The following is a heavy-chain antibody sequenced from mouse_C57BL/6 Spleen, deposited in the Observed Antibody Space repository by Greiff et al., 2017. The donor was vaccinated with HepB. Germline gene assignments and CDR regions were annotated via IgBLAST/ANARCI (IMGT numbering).Heavy chain of an antibody. Sequence: EVKLQQSGPELVKPGASVKISCKASGYTFTDYYMNWVKQSHGKSLEWIGDINPNNGGTSYNQKFKGKATLTVDKSSSTAYMELRSLTSEDSAVYYCARSRDYYGSSYWYFDVWGTGTTVTVSS. CDR3: ARSRDYYGSSYWYFDV. CDR1: GYTFTDYY. V-gene: IGHV1-26*01. D-gene: IGHD1-1*01. J-gene: IGHJ1*03. CDR2: INPNNGGT.